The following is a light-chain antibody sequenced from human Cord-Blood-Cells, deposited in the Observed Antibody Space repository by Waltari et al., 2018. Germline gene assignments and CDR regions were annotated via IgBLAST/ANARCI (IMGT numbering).Light chain of an antibody. CDR3: SSYTSSSTLV. V-gene: IGLV2-14*01. CDR1: SSDAAGYNY. J-gene: IGLJ2*01. Sequence: QSALTQPASVSGSPGQSLTISCTGTSSDAAGYNYVSWYQQHPGKAPKLMIYDVSNRPSGVSNRVSGSKSGNTASLTISGLQAEDEADYYCSSYTSSSTLVFGGGTKLTVL. CDR2: DVS.